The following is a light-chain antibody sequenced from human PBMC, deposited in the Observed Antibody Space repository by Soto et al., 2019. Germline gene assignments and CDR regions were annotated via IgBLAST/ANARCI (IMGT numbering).Light chain of an antibody. CDR1: QGIGRY. Sequence: IQLTQSPSSLSASVGDRVTITCRASQGIGRYLAWYQQKPGKAPKLLIYSASTLQSGVPSGFTGSGSGTDFTLTISSLQPEDCATYYCPQLNSYPITFGQGTRLEIK. CDR3: PQLNSYPIT. CDR2: SAS. V-gene: IGKV1-9*01. J-gene: IGKJ5*01.